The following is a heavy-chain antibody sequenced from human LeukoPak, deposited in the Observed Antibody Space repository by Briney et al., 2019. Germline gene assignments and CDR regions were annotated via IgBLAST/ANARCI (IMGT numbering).Heavy chain of an antibody. J-gene: IGHJ6*02. Sequence: GGSLRLSCAASGFTFSSYGMHWVRQAPGKGLEWVAFIRYDGSNKYYADSVKGRFTISRDNSKNTLYLQMNSLRAEDTAVYYCAKSVSGSGYYYYYGMDVWGQGTTVTVSS. V-gene: IGHV3-30*02. CDR2: IRYDGSNK. D-gene: IGHD3-10*01. CDR1: GFTFSSYG. CDR3: AKSVSGSGYYYYYGMDV.